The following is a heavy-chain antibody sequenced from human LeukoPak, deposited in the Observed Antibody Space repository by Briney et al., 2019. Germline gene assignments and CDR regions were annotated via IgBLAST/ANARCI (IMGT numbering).Heavy chain of an antibody. CDR1: GGSISSYY. J-gene: IGHJ3*02. CDR3: ARDPSEDAFDI. Sequence: SGTLSLTCTVSGGSISSYYWSWIRQPPGKGLEWIGYIYYSGSTNYNPSLKSRVTISVDTSKNQFSLKLSSVTAADTAVYYCARDPSEDAFDIWGQGTMVTVSS. CDR2: IYYSGST. V-gene: IGHV4-59*01.